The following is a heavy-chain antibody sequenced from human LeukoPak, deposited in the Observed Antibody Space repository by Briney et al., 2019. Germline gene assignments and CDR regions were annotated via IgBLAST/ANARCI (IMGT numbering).Heavy chain of an antibody. CDR2: IYYSGST. V-gene: IGHV4-30-4*01. D-gene: IGHD3-9*01. Sequence: SQTLSLTCTVSGGSISSADYYWSWIRQPPGKGLEWIGYIYYSGSTYNNPSLKSRVSISIDTSKNQFSRKLSSVTAADTAVYYCASGYETGYYFDYWGQGTLVTVSS. J-gene: IGHJ4*02. CDR3: ASGYETGYYFDY. CDR1: GGSISSADYY.